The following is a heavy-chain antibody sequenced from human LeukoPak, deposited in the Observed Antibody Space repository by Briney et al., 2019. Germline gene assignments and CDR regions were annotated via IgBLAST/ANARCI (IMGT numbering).Heavy chain of an antibody. Sequence: SETLSLTCTVSGGSISSYYWSWIRQPAGKGLEWIGRIYTSGSTNYNPSLKSRVTMSVDTSKNQFSLKLSSVTAADTAVYYSARSAASRYCSGGSCSDYGMDVWGQGTTVTVSS. V-gene: IGHV4-4*07. J-gene: IGHJ6*02. CDR1: GGSISSYY. D-gene: IGHD2-15*01. CDR3: ARSAASRYCSGGSCSDYGMDV. CDR2: IYTSGST.